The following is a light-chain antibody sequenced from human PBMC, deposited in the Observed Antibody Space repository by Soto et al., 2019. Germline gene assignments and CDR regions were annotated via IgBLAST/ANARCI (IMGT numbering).Light chain of an antibody. Sequence: EIQMTHSTSSLSASVGDKVTITCRTSLSISNYLNWYQQKPGKAPKVLIYSASTLQSGVPSRFSGSGSGTDFTLTINSLQPEDFATYYCQQSYSTPSFGGGTKV. CDR3: QQSYSTPS. V-gene: IGKV1-39*01. CDR2: SAS. CDR1: LSISNY. J-gene: IGKJ4*01.